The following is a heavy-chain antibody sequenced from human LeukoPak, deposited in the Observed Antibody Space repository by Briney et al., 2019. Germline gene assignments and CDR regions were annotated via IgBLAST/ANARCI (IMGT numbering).Heavy chain of an antibody. Sequence: SSVNVSCKASGYTFTSYDINWVRQATGQGLEWMGWMNSNSGNTGYAQKFQGRVTMTRNTSISTAYMELSSLRSEDTAVYYCARAGKYGDLLGWGQGTLVTVSS. V-gene: IGHV1-8*01. D-gene: IGHD4-17*01. CDR2: MNSNSGNT. CDR1: GYTFTSYD. CDR3: ARAGKYGDLLG. J-gene: IGHJ4*02.